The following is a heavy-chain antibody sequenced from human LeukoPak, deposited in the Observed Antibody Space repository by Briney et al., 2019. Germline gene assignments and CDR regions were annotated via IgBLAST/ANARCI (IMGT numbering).Heavy chain of an antibody. J-gene: IGHJ4*02. D-gene: IGHD6-13*01. CDR3: AKDGMGSSWGPWDYFDY. CDR2: ISGSGGST. CDR1: GFTFSSYA. Sequence: GGSLRLSCAASGFTFSSYAMSWVRQAPGKGLEWVSAISGSGGSTYYADSVKGRFTISRDNSKNTLYLQMNSLRAEDTAVYYCAKDGMGSSWGPWDYFDYWGQGTLVAVSS. V-gene: IGHV3-23*01.